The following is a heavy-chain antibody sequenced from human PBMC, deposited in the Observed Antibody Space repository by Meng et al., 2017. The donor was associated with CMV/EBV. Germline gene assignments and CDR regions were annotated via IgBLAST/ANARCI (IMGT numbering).Heavy chain of an antibody. Sequence: QVQLVQSGAEMKKPGASVKVSCTTSGFTFSDYYIHWVRQAPGQGLEWMGWVNSNNDATNYARKFQGRVPMTRDTSISTAHMELSRLMSDDTAVYYCVRSSGWSLFDYWGQGTLVTVSS. CDR2: VNSNNDAT. V-gene: IGHV1-2*02. CDR1: GFTFSDYY. J-gene: IGHJ4*02. D-gene: IGHD6-19*01. CDR3: VRSSGWSLFDY.